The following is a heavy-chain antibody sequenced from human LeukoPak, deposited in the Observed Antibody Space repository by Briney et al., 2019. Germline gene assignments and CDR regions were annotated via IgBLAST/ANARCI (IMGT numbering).Heavy chain of an antibody. J-gene: IGHJ4*02. CDR3: VVVAASAGNYYDSSGYFPY. D-gene: IGHD3-22*01. CDR1: GFTFSGST. V-gene: IGHV3-21*01. Sequence: GGSLRLSCAASGFTFSGSTMNWVRQAPGKGLEWVSFISTSSSYIYYADSVRGRFTISRDNAKNSLYLQMNSLRAEDTAVYYCVVVAASAGNYYDSSGYFPYWGQGTLVTVSS. CDR2: ISTSSSYI.